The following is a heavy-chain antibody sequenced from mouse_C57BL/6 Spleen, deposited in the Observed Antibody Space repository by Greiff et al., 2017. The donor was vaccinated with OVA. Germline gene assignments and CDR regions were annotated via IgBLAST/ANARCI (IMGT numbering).Heavy chain of an antibody. J-gene: IGHJ4*01. CDR3: ARFGNPGSSWDYAMDY. D-gene: IGHD1-1*01. CDR2: IDPSDSYT. V-gene: IGHV1-69*01. Sequence: QVQLQQSGAELVMPGASVKLSCKASGYTFTSYWMHWVKQRPGQGLEWIGEIDPSDSYTNYNQKFKGKSTLTVDKSSSTAYMQLSSLTSEDSAVYYCARFGNPGSSWDYAMDYWGQGTSVTVSS. CDR1: GYTFTSYW.